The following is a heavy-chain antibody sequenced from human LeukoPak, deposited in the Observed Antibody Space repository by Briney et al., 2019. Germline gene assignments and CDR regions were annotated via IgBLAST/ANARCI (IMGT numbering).Heavy chain of an antibody. J-gene: IGHJ4*02. Sequence: PSVTLRFSCAASRFTRRSYNRNWVRHGQGKGLEWVSYISSGGSSIYYADSVKGRFTISRDNAKNSLYLQMNSLRDEDTAVYYCAKGSDYWGQGTLVTVSS. CDR2: ISSGGSSI. CDR3: AKGSDY. V-gene: IGHV3-48*02. D-gene: IGHD6-6*01. CDR1: RFTRRSYN.